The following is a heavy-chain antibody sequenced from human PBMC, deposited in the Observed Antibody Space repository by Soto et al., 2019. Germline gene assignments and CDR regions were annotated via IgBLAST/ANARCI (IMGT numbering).Heavy chain of an antibody. CDR2: ISGSGGST. Sequence: EVQLLESGGGLVQPGGSLRLSCAASGFTFSSYAMSWVRQAPGKGLEWVSAISGSGGSTYYADSVKGRFXIXXXXXXXXXXXXXXXXXXXXTAVYYCAKDNSGYDNYYYYMDVWGKGTTVTVSS. J-gene: IGHJ6*03. CDR1: GFTFSSYA. D-gene: IGHD5-12*01. V-gene: IGHV3-23*01. CDR3: AKDNSGYDNYYYYMDV.